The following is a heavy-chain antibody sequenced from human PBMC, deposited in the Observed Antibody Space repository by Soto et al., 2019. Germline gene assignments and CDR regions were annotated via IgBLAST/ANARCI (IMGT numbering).Heavy chain of an antibody. J-gene: IGHJ4*02. V-gene: IGHV3-30*18. CDR1: GFTFSSYG. CDR3: AKDLRMETAATPNSDLDY. Sequence: QVQLVESGGGVVQPGSSLRLSCAASGFTFSSYGMYWVRQAPGKGLEWVSVISYDGSKKYYGDSVKGRFTVSRDTSKNTLYLKMNSLRAEDTAVYYCAKDLRMETAATPNSDLDYWGQGTLVTVSS. D-gene: IGHD6-25*01. CDR2: ISYDGSKK.